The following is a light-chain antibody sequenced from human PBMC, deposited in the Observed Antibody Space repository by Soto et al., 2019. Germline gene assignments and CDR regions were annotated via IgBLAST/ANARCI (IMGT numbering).Light chain of an antibody. CDR3: HQFGSSPLDT. CDR1: QTISSSF. Sequence: EIVLTQSPGTLSLSPGERATLSCRASQTISSSFLAWYQQKPGQAPRLLIYRASRRAPGIPDRFSGSGSWTELTLTISRLEPEDFAVYYCHQFGSSPLDTFGPGTKVEIK. V-gene: IGKV3-20*01. J-gene: IGKJ3*01. CDR2: RAS.